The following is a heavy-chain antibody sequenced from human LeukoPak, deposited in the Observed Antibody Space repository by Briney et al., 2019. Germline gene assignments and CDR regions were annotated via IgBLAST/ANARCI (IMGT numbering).Heavy chain of an antibody. D-gene: IGHD5-18*01. CDR3: GKTTVGYSSGQKPAWPVDY. V-gene: IGHV3-23*01. CDR2: IFGSGGSP. CDR1: GFTFGSHA. J-gene: IGHJ4*02. Sequence: GWSLRLSCEASGFTFGSHAMYWVRQAPGKGLEWVAGIFGSGGSPHYADPVKGRFTISRDNSWNTVYLQINSLRAEDTAVYYCGKTTVGYSSGQKPAWPVDYWGQGTLVTVSS.